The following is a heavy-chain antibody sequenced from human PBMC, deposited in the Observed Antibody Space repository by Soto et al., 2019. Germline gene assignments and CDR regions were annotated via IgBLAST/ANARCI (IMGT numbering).Heavy chain of an antibody. CDR3: ARDRRLGIAAAGIGY. CDR1: GFTFSSYS. D-gene: IGHD6-13*01. J-gene: IGHJ4*02. CDR2: ISSSSSYI. V-gene: IGHV3-21*01. Sequence: AGGSLRLSCAASGFTFSSYSMNWVRQAPGKGLEWVSSISSSSSYIYYADSVKGRFTISRDNAKNSLYLQMNSLRTEDTAVYYCARDRRLGIAAAGIGYWGQGTLVTVSS.